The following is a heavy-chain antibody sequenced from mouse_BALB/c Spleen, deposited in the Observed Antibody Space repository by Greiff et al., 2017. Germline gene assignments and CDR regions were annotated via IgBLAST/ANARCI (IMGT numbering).Heavy chain of an antibody. CDR3: ARGTGTDAMDY. V-gene: IGHV1-14*01. J-gene: IGHJ4*01. CDR2: INPYNDGT. CDR1: GYTFTSYV. Sequence: EVQLQQSGPELVKPGASVKMSCKASGYTFTSYVMHWVKQKPGQGLEWIGYINPYNDGTKYNEKFKGKATLTSDKSSSTAYMELSSLTSEDSAVYYCARGTGTDAMDYWGQGTSVTVSS. D-gene: IGHD4-1*01.